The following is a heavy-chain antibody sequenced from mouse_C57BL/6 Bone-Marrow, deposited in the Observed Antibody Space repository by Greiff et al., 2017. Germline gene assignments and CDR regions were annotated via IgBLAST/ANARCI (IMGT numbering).Heavy chain of an antibody. D-gene: IGHD1-1*01. Sequence: VQLQQPGAELVKPGASVKMSCKASGYTFTSYWITWVKQTPGQGLEWIGDIYPGSGSTNYNEKFKSKATLTVDTSSSTAYMQLSSLTSEDSAVYYCAGTPPIATLVARYWYFDVWGTGTTVTVSS. J-gene: IGHJ1*03. CDR3: AGTPPIATLVARYWYFDV. CDR1: GYTFTSYW. CDR2: IYPGSGST. V-gene: IGHV1-55*01.